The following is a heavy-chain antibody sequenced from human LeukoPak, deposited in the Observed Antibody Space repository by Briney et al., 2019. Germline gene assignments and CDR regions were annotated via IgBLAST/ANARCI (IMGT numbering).Heavy chain of an antibody. V-gene: IGHV4-34*01. D-gene: IGHD3-22*01. CDR1: GGSFSGYY. CDR3: ARRPIGYYYDSSGFGY. J-gene: IGHJ4*02. Sequence: SETLSLTCAVYGGSFSGYYWSWIRQPPGKGLEWIGEINHSGSTNYNPSLKSRVTISVDTSKNQFSLKLSSVTAADTAVYYCARRPIGYYYDSSGFGYWGQGTLVTVSS. CDR2: INHSGST.